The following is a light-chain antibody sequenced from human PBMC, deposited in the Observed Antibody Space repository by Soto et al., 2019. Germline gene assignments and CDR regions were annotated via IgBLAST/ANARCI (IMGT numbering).Light chain of an antibody. Sequence: QSVLTQPPSVSAAPGQKVTISCSGSSSNIGGNYVSWYQHLPGTAPKLLIYDNDERPSDISDRFSGSKPGASATLGITGLRAGDDADYYCGTWDSTLSAVVFGGGTKLTVL. CDR3: GTWDSTLSAVV. V-gene: IGLV1-51*01. J-gene: IGLJ2*01. CDR1: SSNIGGNY. CDR2: DND.